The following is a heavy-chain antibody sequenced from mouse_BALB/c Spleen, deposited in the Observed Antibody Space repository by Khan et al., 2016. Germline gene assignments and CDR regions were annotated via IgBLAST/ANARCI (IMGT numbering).Heavy chain of an antibody. CDR2: IRLKSNNYAT. CDR3: TRGGLTSIY. Sequence: EVKLEESGGGLVQPGGSMKLSCVASGFTFSNYWMNWVRQSPEKGLEWVAEIRLKSNNYATHYAESVKGRFTISRDDSKRCVYLQSNNLRTKYTGIYYCTRGGLTSIYWGQGTLFTVSA. CDR1: GFTFSNYW. V-gene: IGHV6-6*02. J-gene: IGHJ3*01.